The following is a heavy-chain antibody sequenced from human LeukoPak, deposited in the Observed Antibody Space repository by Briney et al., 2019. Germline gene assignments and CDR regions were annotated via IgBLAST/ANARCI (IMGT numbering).Heavy chain of an antibody. CDR2: INNSSSYI. CDR3: ARDGGPDIVVVPAAIRVGMDV. J-gene: IGHJ6*02. CDR1: GFIYSSYI. D-gene: IGHD2-2*02. Sequence: GWSLRLSCASSGFIYSSYIMNWVRPAPWKGLEWVSSINNSSSYIYYADSVKGRFTISRDNAKNSLYLQMNSLRAEDTAVYYCARDGGPDIVVVPAAIRVGMDVWGQGTTVTVSS. V-gene: IGHV3-21*01.